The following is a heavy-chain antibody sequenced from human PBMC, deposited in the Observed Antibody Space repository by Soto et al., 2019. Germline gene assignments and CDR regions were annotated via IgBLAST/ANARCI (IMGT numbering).Heavy chain of an antibody. V-gene: IGHV4-59*01. Sequence: QVQLQESGPGLVKPSETLSLTCTVPCGSISIYYSSWLRQPPGKALEGVGYIYSSGSANYNPSLKCRVARSVDTSKDPFSLKLSPVTAADTAVYSCARLGFGSSGYYYGFDYWGEGTLFTGSS. D-gene: IGHD3-22*01. CDR1: CGSISIYY. CDR2: IYSSGSA. J-gene: IGHJ4*02. CDR3: ARLGFGSSGYYYGFDY.